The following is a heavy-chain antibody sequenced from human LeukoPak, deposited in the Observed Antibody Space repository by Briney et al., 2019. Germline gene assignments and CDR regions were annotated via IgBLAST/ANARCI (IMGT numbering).Heavy chain of an antibody. CDR3: ARILRYFDWTEVYYFDY. CDR1: GGSISSSIYY. Sequence: SETLSLTCTVSGGSISSSIYYWGWIRQPPGKGLEWIGSIYNSGSTYYNPSLKSRVTISVDTSKNQFSLKLSSVTAADTAVYYCARILRYFDWTEVYYFDYWGQGSLVTVSS. V-gene: IGHV4-39*07. CDR2: IYNSGST. D-gene: IGHD3-9*01. J-gene: IGHJ4*02.